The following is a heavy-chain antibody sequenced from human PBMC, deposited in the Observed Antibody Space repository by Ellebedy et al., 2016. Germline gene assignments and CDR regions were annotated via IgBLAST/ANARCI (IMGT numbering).Heavy chain of an antibody. Sequence: SETLSLTCTVSGGSIGNYYWNWIRQSPGKGLEWIGFSHYSGTTYYNPSLKSRVTVTVDTSKNQFSLTLRSMSAADTAVYYCAKWRSGEICQNAFEIWGQGTKVTVSS. CDR1: GGSIGNYY. CDR2: SHYSGTT. D-gene: IGHD2-15*01. V-gene: IGHV4-59*01. CDR3: AKWRSGEICQNAFEI. J-gene: IGHJ3*02.